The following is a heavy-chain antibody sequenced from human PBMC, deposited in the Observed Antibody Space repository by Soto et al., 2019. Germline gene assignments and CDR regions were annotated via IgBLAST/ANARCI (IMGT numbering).Heavy chain of an antibody. J-gene: IGHJ3*02. CDR2: IYHSGSA. D-gene: IGHD2-21*02. Sequence: QVQLQESGPGLVKPSGTLSITCAVSGGSVSSSNCWSWVRQSPGKGLEWMGEIYHSGSAPYNPSLKSRATIALDQSKNQFSLRLTSVTAANTAVYYCARVPGVVVSAVDAFDIWGPGTRVIVSS. V-gene: IGHV4-4*02. CDR3: ARVPGVVVSAVDAFDI. CDR1: GGSVSSSNC.